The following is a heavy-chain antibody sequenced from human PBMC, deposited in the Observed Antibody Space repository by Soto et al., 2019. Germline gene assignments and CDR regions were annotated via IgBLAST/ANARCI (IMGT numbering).Heavy chain of an antibody. CDR2: IYYSGST. V-gene: IGHV4-31*03. CDR3: ARAHVSSWGWFDP. J-gene: IGHJ5*02. CDR1: GGSISSGGYY. Sequence: SSETLSLTCTVSGGSISSGGYYWSWIRQHPGKGLEWIGYIYYSGSTYYNPSLKSRVTISVDTSKNQFSLKLSSVTAADTAVYYCARAHVSSWGWFDPWGQGTLVTVSS. D-gene: IGHD3-16*01.